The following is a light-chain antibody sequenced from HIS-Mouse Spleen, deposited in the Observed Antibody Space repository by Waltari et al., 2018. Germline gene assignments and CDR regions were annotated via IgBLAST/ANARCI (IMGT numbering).Light chain of an antibody. V-gene: IGLV3-25*03. Sequence: SYELTQPPSVAVSPGQTARITCPGDALPKQYAYWYQQKPGQAPGLVIYKDSERPSGIPERFSGSSSGTTVTLTISGVQAEVEADYYCQSADSSGTYVFGGGTKLTVL. CDR1: ALPKQY. CDR3: QSADSSGTYV. J-gene: IGLJ2*01. CDR2: KDS.